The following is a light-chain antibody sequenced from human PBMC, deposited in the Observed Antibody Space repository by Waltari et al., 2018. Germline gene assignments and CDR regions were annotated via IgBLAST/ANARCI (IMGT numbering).Light chain of an antibody. J-gene: IGKJ4*01. Sequence: DIQMTQSPSSVSAAVGDRVTITCRASHGIGNWLAWYQQKPGRAPTRLIYAASSLQSGVPLRFSASGSGTDFTLTISSLQPEDFATYFCQQASTLPFTFGGGTKVQIE. V-gene: IGKV1-12*02. CDR3: QQASTLPFT. CDR1: HGIGNW. CDR2: AAS.